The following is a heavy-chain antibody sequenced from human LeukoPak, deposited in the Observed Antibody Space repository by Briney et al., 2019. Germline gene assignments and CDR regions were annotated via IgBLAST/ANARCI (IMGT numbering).Heavy chain of an antibody. V-gene: IGHV1-2*02. CDR3: ARGKGFTTSWEVHDDYSYYYLDV. CDR2: INPNSGGT. Sequence: ASVKVSCKASGYTFTGYYMHWVRQAPGQGLEWMGWINPNSGGTNYAQKFQGRVTMTRDTSISTAYMELSRLRYDDTAVYYCARGKGFTTSWEVHDDYSYYYLDVWGKGTTVIVSS. CDR1: GYTFTGYY. D-gene: IGHD1-26*01. J-gene: IGHJ6*03.